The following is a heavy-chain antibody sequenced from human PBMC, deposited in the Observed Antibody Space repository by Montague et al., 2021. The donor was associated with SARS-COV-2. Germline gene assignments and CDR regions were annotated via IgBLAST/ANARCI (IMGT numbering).Heavy chain of an antibody. CDR2: IYWDDGK. CDR1: GFSLSTIGVG. J-gene: IGHJ5*01. Sequence: PALVKPTQTLTLTCTFSGFSLSTIGVGVGWIRQPPGKALEWLALIYWDDGKRYGPFLRSRLTITKDTSKNQVVLTMTNMDPVDTATYFCAHSSGVDWLPRSWFDSGGQGTLVTVSS. D-gene: IGHD3-9*01. V-gene: IGHV2-5*05. CDR3: AHSSGVDWLPRSWFDS.